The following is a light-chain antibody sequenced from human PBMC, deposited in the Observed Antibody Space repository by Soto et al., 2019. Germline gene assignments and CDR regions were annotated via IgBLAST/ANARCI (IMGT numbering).Light chain of an antibody. Sequence: QSSLSQPASVSGSPGQSITISCTGTSSDVGNYNLVSWYQQHPDKAPKLMIYEVSKRPSGVSDRFSGSKSGNTASLTISRLQAEDEADYYCCSFAVSTTLLFGGGTKLTVL. CDR2: EVS. V-gene: IGLV2-23*02. J-gene: IGLJ3*02. CDR1: SSDVGNYNL. CDR3: CSFAVSTTLL.